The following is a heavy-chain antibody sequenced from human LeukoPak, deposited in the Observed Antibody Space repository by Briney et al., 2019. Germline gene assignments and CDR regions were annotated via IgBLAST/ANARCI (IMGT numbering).Heavy chain of an antibody. J-gene: IGHJ4*02. CDR2: ISSSSSYT. CDR3: ARPDYYGSGNYC. D-gene: IGHD3-10*01. V-gene: IGHV3-11*03. CDR1: GFTFSDYY. Sequence: PGGSLRLSCEASGFTFSDYYMNWIRQAPGKGLEWVSYISSSSSYTNYADSVKGRFTISRDNPKNSLYLQMNSLRAEDTAVYYCARPDYYGSGNYCWGQGTLVTVSS.